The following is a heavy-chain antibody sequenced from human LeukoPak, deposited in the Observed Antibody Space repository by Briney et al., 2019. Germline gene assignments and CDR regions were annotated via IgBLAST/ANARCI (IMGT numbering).Heavy chain of an antibody. D-gene: IGHD3-10*01. CDR2: IRSKANSYAT. J-gene: IGHJ6*02. CDR1: GFTFSGSA. V-gene: IGHV3-73*01. Sequence: GGSLRLSCAASGFTFSGSAMHWVRQASGKGLEWVGRIRSKANSYATAYAASVKGRFTISRDDSKNTAYLQINSLKTEDTAVYYCTRPPTDGSGSYYYGMDVWGQGTTVTVSS. CDR3: TRPPTDGSGSYYYGMDV.